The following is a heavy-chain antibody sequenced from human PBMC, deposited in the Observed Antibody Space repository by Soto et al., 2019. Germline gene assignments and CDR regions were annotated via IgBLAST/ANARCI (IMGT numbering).Heavy chain of an antibody. D-gene: IGHD2-2*01. CDR1: GYTFTGYY. Sequence: QVQLVQSGAEVKKPGASVKVSCKASGYTFTGYYMHWVRQAPGQGLEWIGWINPNSGGTNYAQKFQGRVTMTRDTSISTAYMELSRLRSDDTAVYYCARDPAIVVVPAATSNGMDVWGQGTTVTVSS. J-gene: IGHJ6*02. CDR3: ARDPAIVVVPAATSNGMDV. V-gene: IGHV1-2*02. CDR2: INPNSGGT.